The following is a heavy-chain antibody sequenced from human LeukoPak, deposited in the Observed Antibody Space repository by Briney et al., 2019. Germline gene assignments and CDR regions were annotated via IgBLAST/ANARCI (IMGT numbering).Heavy chain of an antibody. CDR2: ISSSGSTI. CDR1: GSTFSSYE. Sequence: GGSLRLSCAASGSTFSSYEMNWVRQAPGRGLEWLSYISSSGSTIFHADSVKGRFTISRDNAKNSLHLQLNSLRAEDTAVYYCARDYRTDYWGQGTLVTVSS. V-gene: IGHV3-48*03. J-gene: IGHJ4*02. CDR3: ARDYRTDY. D-gene: IGHD1-14*01.